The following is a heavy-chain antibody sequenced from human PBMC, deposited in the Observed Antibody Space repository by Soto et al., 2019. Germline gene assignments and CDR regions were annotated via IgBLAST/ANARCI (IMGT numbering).Heavy chain of an antibody. V-gene: IGHV3-30-3*01. J-gene: IGHJ4*02. CDR1: GFTFSSYA. D-gene: IGHD3-3*01. CDR2: ISYDGSNK. Sequence: QVQLVESGGGVVQPGRSLRLSCAASGFTFSSYAMHWVRQAPGKGLEWVAVISYDGSNKYYADSVEGRFTISRDNSKNTLYLQMNSLRAEDTAVYYCARELYYDFWSGYANDYWGQGTLVTVSS. CDR3: ARELYYDFWSGYANDY.